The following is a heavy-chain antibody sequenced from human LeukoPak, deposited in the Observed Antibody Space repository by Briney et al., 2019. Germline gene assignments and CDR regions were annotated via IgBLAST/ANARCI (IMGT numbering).Heavy chain of an antibody. Sequence: SETLSLTCTVSSGSINSSNWWSWVRQPPGKGLEWIGEIYPSGSTNYNPSLKSRVTISVDTSKNQFSLKLSSVTAADTAVYYCARGGSRRGFYDYWGQGTLVTVSS. CDR3: ARGGSRRGFYDY. D-gene: IGHD2/OR15-2a*01. V-gene: IGHV4-4*02. CDR2: IYPSGST. J-gene: IGHJ4*02. CDR1: SGSINSSNW.